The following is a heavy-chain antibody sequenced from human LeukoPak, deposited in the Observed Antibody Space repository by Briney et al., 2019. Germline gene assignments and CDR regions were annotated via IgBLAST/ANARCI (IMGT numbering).Heavy chain of an antibody. Sequence: SETLSLTCTVSGVSISSTRYYWAWIRQPPGKGLEWIGSIYYSGRTYYNPSLKSRVTTSVDTSKNQFSLKLSSVTAADTAVYYCARDRERMWLDYWGQGTLVTVSS. CDR3: ARDRERMWLDY. V-gene: IGHV4-39*07. CDR2: IYYSGRT. CDR1: GVSISSTRYY. D-gene: IGHD2-21*01. J-gene: IGHJ4*02.